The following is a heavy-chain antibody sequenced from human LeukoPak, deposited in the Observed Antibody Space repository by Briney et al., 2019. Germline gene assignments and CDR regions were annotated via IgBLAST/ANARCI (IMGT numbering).Heavy chain of an antibody. CDR1: GGSISSYY. J-gene: IGHJ5*02. D-gene: IGHD3-16*01. V-gene: IGHV4-59*01. Sequence: PSETLSLTCTVSGGSISSYYWSWIRQPPGKGLEWIGYIYYSGSTNYNPSLKSRVTIPVDTSKNQFSLKLSSVTAADTAVYYCARALYYDYVWGSYSAWFDPWGQGTLVTVSS. CDR2: IYYSGST. CDR3: ARALYYDYVWGSYSAWFDP.